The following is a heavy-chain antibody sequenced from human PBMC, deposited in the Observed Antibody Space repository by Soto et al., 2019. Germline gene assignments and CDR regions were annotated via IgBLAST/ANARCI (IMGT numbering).Heavy chain of an antibody. CDR1: GFTFSSYG. CDR3: ATGPLNSPFDY. J-gene: IGHJ4*02. V-gene: IGHV3-30*03. CDR2: ISYDGSNK. D-gene: IGHD1-7*01. Sequence: PGGSLRLSCAASGFTFSSYGMHWVRQAPGKGLEWVAVISYDGSNKYYADSVKGRFTISRDNSKNTLYLQMNSLRAEDTAVYYCATGPLNSPFDYWGQGTLVTVSS.